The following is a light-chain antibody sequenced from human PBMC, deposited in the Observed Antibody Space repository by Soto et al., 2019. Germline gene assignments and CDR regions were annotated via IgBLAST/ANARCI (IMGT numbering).Light chain of an antibody. CDR3: SSYTSSSHVV. V-gene: IGLV1-40*01. J-gene: IGLJ2*01. Sequence: QSVLTQPPSVSGAPGQRVTISCTGSSSNIGAGYDVHWYQQLPGTAPKLLIYGNNNRPSGVPDRFSGSKSGTSASLAITGLQAEDAADYYCSSYTSSSHVVFGGGTKVTVL. CDR1: SSNIGAGYD. CDR2: GNN.